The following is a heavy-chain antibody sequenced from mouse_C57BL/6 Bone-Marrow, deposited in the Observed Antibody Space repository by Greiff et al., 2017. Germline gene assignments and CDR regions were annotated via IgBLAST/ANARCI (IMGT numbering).Heavy chain of an antibody. CDR3: ARSQYDGSSFDY. Sequence: QVQLQQPGAELVKPGASVKMSCKASGYTFTSYWITWVKQRPGQGLEWIGDIYPGSGCTNYNQKFKSKATLTVDTSSSTAYMQLSSLTSEDSAVXYWARSQYDGSSFDYWGQGTTLTVAS. V-gene: IGHV1-55*01. CDR2: IYPGSGCT. CDR1: GYTFTSYW. D-gene: IGHD1-1*01. J-gene: IGHJ2*01.